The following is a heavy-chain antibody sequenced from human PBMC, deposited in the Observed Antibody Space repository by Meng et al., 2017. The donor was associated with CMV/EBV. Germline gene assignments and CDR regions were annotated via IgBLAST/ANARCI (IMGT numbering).Heavy chain of an antibody. CDR1: GFTFSNAW. CDR3: AREIPQAWGY. Sequence: EVQLVESGGGLVKPGWSLRLSCAASGFTFSNAWMSWVRQAPGKGLEWISIIYGSGNTYYGDSVKGRFTISRDNSKNTLYLQMNSLRAEDTAVYYCAREIPQAWGYWGQGTLVTVSS. J-gene: IGHJ4*02. V-gene: IGHV3-66*01. D-gene: IGHD2-21*01. CDR2: IYGSGNT.